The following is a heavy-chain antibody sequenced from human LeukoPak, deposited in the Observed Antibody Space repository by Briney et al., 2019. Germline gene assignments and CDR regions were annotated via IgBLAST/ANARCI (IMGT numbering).Heavy chain of an antibody. CDR2: IIPILGIA. D-gene: IGHD3-22*01. V-gene: IGHV1-69*04. CDR3: ARITGTYYYDSSGYYGDY. Sequence: EASVKVSCKASGGTFSSYAISWVRQAPGQGLEWMGRIIPILGIASYAQKFQGRVTITADKSTSTAYMELSSLRSEDTAVYYCARITGTYYYDSSGYYGDYWGQGTLVTVSS. J-gene: IGHJ4*02. CDR1: GGTFSSYA.